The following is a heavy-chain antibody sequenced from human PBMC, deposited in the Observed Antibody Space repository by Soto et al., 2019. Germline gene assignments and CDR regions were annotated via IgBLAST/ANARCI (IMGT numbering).Heavy chain of an antibody. CDR2: INAGNGNT. V-gene: IGHV1-3*01. CDR1: GYTFTSYA. J-gene: IGHJ6*02. D-gene: IGHD6-13*01. Sequence: QVQLVQSGAEVKKPGASVKVSCKASGYTFTSYAMHWVRQAPGQRLEWMGWINAGNGNTKYSQKFQGRVTITRDTSASTAYMELSSLRSEDTAVYYCARDLGDSSYYYYGMDVWGPGTTVTVSS. CDR3: ARDLGDSSYYYYGMDV.